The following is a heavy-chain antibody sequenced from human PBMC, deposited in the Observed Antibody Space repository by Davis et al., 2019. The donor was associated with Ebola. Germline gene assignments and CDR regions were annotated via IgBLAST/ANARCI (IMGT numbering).Heavy chain of an antibody. V-gene: IGHV3-13*01. CDR1: GFTFRTYD. CDR2: IRTAGDT. CDR3: ARAQFGDVVLDY. J-gene: IGHJ4*02. D-gene: IGHD4-17*01. Sequence: GESLKISCAASGFTFRTYDMHWVRQPTGKGLEWVSVIRTAGDTYYRGSVKGRFTISRENARNSLYLQMNSLTAGDTAVYYCARAQFGDVVLDYWGQGTLVTVSS.